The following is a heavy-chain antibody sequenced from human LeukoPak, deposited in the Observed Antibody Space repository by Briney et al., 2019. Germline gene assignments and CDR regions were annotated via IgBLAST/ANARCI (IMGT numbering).Heavy chain of an antibody. J-gene: IGHJ3*02. CDR2: INHSGST. V-gene: IGHV4-34*01. CDR3: ARWYCSGGSCYSVWAFDI. Sequence: SETLSLXCAVYGGSFNGYYWSWIRQPPGKGLEWIGEINHSGSTNYNPSLKSRVTISVDTSKNQFSLKLSSVTAADTAVYYCARWYCSGGSCYSVWAFDIWGQGTMVTVSS. D-gene: IGHD2-15*01. CDR1: GGSFNGYY.